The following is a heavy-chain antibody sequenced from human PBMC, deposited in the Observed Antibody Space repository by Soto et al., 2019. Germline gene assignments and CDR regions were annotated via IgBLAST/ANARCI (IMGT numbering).Heavy chain of an antibody. V-gene: IGHV1-2*02. CDR3: AREGKAAADVTWFDP. Sequence: ASVKVSCKASGYTFSDYYMHWVRQAPGQGPEWMGWINPNSGGTNYAQKFQGRVTMTRDTSISTAYMELSRLRSDDTAVYYCAREGKAAADVTWFDPWGQGTLVTRLL. CDR2: INPNSGGT. J-gene: IGHJ5*02. CDR1: GYTFSDYY. D-gene: IGHD6-13*01.